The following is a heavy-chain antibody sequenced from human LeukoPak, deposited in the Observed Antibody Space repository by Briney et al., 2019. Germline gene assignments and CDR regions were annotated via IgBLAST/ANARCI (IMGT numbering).Heavy chain of an antibody. CDR2: ISSSGSTI. CDR1: GFTFSSYE. CDR3: AKTSYGSGSYYIRERYFDY. J-gene: IGHJ4*02. V-gene: IGHV3-48*03. D-gene: IGHD3-10*01. Sequence: GGSLRLSCAASGFTFSSYEMNWVRQAPRKGLEWVSYISSSGSTIYYADSVKGRFTISRDNAKNSLYLQMNSLRAEDTAGYYCAKTSYGSGSYYIRERYFDYWGQGTLVTVSS.